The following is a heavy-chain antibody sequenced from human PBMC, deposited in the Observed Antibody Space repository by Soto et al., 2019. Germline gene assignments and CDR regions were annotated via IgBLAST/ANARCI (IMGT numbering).Heavy chain of an antibody. J-gene: IGHJ6*02. CDR3: ARGGVGCSSTSCYQPYYYYYGMDV. V-gene: IGHV1-69*01. Sequence: QVQLVQSGAEVKKPGSSVKVSCKASGGTFSSYAISWVRQAPGQGLEWMGGIIPIFGTANYAQKFQGRVTITADESTSTAYMELSSLRSEDTAVYYCARGGVGCSSTSCYQPYYYYYGMDVWGQGTTVTVSS. CDR2: IIPIFGTA. CDR1: GGTFSSYA. D-gene: IGHD2-2*01.